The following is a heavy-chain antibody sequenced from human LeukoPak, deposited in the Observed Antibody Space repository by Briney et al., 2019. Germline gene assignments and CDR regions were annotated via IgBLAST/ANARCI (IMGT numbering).Heavy chain of an antibody. D-gene: IGHD3-10*01. Sequence: GGSLRLSCAASGFTFSSYAMSWVRQAPVKGLEWVSTISGGGSFTYYADSVKGRFTISRDNSMKTLYLQMNSLRAEDTAVYYCAKLLDSGSYYKYDYWGQGVLVTVSS. CDR2: ISGGGSFT. V-gene: IGHV3-23*01. CDR3: AKLLDSGSYYKYDY. J-gene: IGHJ4*02. CDR1: GFTFSSYA.